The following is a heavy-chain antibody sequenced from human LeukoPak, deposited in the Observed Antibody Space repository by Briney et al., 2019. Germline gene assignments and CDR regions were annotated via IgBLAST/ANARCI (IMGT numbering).Heavy chain of an antibody. Sequence: SETLSLTCIVSGYSISIGYYWGWIRQPPGKGLEWIGSIYHSESTYYNPSLKSRVIISVDTSKNQFSLKLSSVTAADTAVYYCARVAVVITMTRFDYWGQGTLVTVSS. CDR2: IYHSEST. V-gene: IGHV4-38-2*02. D-gene: IGHD3-22*01. CDR3: ARVAVVITMTRFDY. CDR1: GYSISIGYY. J-gene: IGHJ4*02.